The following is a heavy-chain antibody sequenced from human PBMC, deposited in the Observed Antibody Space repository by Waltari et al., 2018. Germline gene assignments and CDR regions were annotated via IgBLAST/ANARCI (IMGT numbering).Heavy chain of an antibody. D-gene: IGHD6-6*01. CDR1: GGSISSYY. V-gene: IGHV4-4*07. J-gene: IGHJ6*03. CDR2: IYTSGST. CDR3: ARGSSIAARWYYYYMDV. Sequence: QVQLQESGPGLVKPSETLSLTCTVSGGSISSYYWSWIRQPAGKGLEWIGRIYTSGSTNSNPSLKSRVTMSVDTSKNQFSLKLSSVTAADTAVYYCARGSSIAARWYYYYMDVWGKGTTVTISS.